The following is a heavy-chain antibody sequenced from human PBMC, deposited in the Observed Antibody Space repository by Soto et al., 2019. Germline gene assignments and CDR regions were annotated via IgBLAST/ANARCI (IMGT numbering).Heavy chain of an antibody. CDR1: GFIFSNYA. V-gene: IGHV3-23*01. Sequence: EVQVLESGGGLVQPGGSLRLSCSASGFIFSNYAMSWVRQAPGKGLEWVSSTSGGGGGTHYADSVKGRFTISRDNSKNTLHLQMNRLRAEDTAVYYCAKGSHYDILTAYHAFDFSGQGTLVTVSS. J-gene: IGHJ4*02. CDR3: AKGSHYDILTAYHAFDF. CDR2: TSGGGGGT. D-gene: IGHD3-9*01.